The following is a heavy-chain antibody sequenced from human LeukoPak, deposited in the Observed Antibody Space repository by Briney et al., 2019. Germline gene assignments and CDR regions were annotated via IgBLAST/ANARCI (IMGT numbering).Heavy chain of an antibody. V-gene: IGHV3-30*03. J-gene: IGHJ3*02. CDR2: ISYDGSNK. CDR1: GFTFSSYG. Sequence: GESLRLSCAASGFTFSSYGMHWVRQAPDKGLEWVAVISYDGSNKYYADSVKGRFTISRDNSKNTLYLQMNSLRAEDTAVYYCARSLGATDAFDIWGQGTMVTVSS. D-gene: IGHD3-10*01. CDR3: ARSLGATDAFDI.